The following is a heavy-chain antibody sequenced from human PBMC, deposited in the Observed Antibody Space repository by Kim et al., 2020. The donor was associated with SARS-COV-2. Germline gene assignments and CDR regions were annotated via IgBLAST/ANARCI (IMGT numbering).Heavy chain of an antibody. CDR1: GGSISSYY. V-gene: IGHV4-59*08. CDR3: ARLGWPDYYYYGMDV. D-gene: IGHD6-19*01. CDR2: IYYSGST. J-gene: IGHJ6*02. Sequence: SETLSLTCTVSGGSISSYYWSWIRQPPGKGLEWIGYIYYSGSTNYNPSLKSRVTISVDTSKNQFSLKLSSVTAADTAVYYCARLGWPDYYYYGMDVWGQGTTVTVSS.